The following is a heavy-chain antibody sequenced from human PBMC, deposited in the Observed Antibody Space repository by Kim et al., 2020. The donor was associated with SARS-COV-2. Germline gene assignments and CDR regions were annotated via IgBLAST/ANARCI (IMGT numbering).Heavy chain of an antibody. D-gene: IGHD6-6*01. CDR2: ISGSGGST. Sequence: GGSLRLSCTASGFTFSSYAMSWVRQAPGKGLEWVAAISGSGGSTSYADSATGRFTISIDNSKYTLYPQMNSLRAETTDVSYCAKTAAPYSRSSPVESWG. CDR1: GFTFSSYA. J-gene: IGHJ5*01. CDR3: AKTAAPYSRSSPVES. V-gene: IGHV3-23*01.